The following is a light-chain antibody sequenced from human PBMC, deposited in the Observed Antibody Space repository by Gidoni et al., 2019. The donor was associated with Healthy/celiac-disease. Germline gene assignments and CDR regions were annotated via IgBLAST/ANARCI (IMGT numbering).Light chain of an antibody. CDR2: GAS. CDR3: QQYGSSWWT. J-gene: IGKJ1*01. V-gene: IGKV3-20*01. Sequence: ELVLTQSPGTLSLSPGERATLSCRASQSVSSSYLAWYQQTPGQAPRLLIDGASSRATGIPDRFSGSGSGTDFTLTISRLEPEDFAVYYCQQYGSSWWTFGQGTKVEIK. CDR1: QSVSSSY.